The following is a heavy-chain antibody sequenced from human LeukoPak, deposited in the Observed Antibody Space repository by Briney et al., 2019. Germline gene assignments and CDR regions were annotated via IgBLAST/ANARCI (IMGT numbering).Heavy chain of an antibody. V-gene: IGHV4-59*01. D-gene: IGHD3-9*01. CDR1: GGSISSYY. Sequence: SETLSLTCTVSGGSISSYYWSWIRQPPGKGLEWIGYIYYSGSTNYNPSLKSRVTISVDTSKNQFSLKLSSVTAADTAVYYCARVAVLRYPHWYFDLWGRGTLVTVSS. CDR2: IYYSGST. CDR3: ARVAVLRYPHWYFDL. J-gene: IGHJ2*01.